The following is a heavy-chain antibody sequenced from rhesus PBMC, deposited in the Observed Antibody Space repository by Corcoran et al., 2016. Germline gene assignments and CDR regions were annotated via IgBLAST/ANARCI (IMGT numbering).Heavy chain of an antibody. Sequence: QVQLQESGPGLVKPSETLSLTCVVSGYSISSGYYWSWIRQPPGKGLEWLGVSIYRCMTSYTPSLRSRFTISRDPPKNQFSLKVSSVTAADTAVYYCAGMAAASFDYWGQGVLVTVSS. CDR1: GYSISSGYY. CDR3: AGMAAASFDY. D-gene: IGHD6-25*01. CDR2: SIYRCMT. J-gene: IGHJ4*01. V-gene: IGHV4-122*02.